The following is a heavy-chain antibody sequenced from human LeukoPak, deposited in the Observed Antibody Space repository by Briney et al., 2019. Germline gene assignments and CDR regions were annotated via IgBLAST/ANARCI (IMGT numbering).Heavy chain of an antibody. CDR1: GGSISSGGYS. V-gene: IGHV4-30-2*01. D-gene: IGHD3-22*01. J-gene: IGHJ4*02. CDR3: ARGRYYDSSGYDHFDY. CDR2: IYHSGST. Sequence: SETLSLTCTVSGGSISSGGYSWSWIRQPPGKGLEWIGYIYHSGSTYYNPSLKSRVTISVDRSKNQFSLKLSSVTAADTAVYYCARGRYYDSSGYDHFDYWGQGTLVTVSS.